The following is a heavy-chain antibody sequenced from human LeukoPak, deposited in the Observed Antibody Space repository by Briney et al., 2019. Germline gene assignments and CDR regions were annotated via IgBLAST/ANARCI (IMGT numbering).Heavy chain of an antibody. CDR3: ARAGDGYNFRIYAFDI. J-gene: IGHJ3*02. D-gene: IGHD5-24*01. Sequence: SETLSLTCTVSGGSISSYYGSWIRQSPGKGLEGIGYITYSGSTNYNPSLKSRVTISVDTSKNQFSLKLTSVTAADTAVYYCARAGDGYNFRIYAFDIWGQGTMVTVSS. CDR2: ITYSGST. CDR1: GGSISSYY. V-gene: IGHV4-59*01.